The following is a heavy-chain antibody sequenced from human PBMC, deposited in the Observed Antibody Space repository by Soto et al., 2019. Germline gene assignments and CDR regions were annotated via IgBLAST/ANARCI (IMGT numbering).Heavy chain of an antibody. CDR1: GYTFTSYG. CDR3: ARALRVVPAAMSYYYYYGMDA. CDR2: ISAYNGNT. D-gene: IGHD2-2*01. Sequence: GASVKVSCKASGYTFTSYGISWVRQAPGQGLEWMGWISAYNGNTNYAQKLQGRVTMTTDTSTSTAYMELRSLRSDDTAVYYCARALRVVPAAMSYYYYYGMDAWGQGTRVTVSS. V-gene: IGHV1-18*01. J-gene: IGHJ6*02.